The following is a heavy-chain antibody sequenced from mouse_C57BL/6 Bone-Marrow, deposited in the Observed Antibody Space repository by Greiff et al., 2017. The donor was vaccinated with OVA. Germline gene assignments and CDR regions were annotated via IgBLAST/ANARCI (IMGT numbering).Heavy chain of an antibody. J-gene: IGHJ4*01. CDR2: ISSGGSYT. CDR3: ARHGYYGYYYAMDY. CDR1: GFTFSSYG. V-gene: IGHV5-6*01. Sequence: EVKLMESGGDLVKPGGSLKLSCAASGFTFSSYGMSWVRQTPDKRLEWVATISSGGSYTYYPDSVKGRFTISRDNAKNTLYLQMSSLKSEDTAMYYCARHGYYGYYYAMDYWGQGTSVTVSS. D-gene: IGHD2-3*01.